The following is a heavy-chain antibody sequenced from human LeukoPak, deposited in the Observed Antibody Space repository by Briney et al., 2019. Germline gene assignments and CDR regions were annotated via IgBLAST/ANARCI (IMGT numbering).Heavy chain of an antibody. V-gene: IGHV4-4*02. CDR3: ASSVDY. CDR2: IYHSGST. CDR1: GGSISSNNW. J-gene: IGHJ4*02. Sequence: PSETLSLTCTVSGGSISSNNWWSWVRQSPGKGLEWIAEIYHSGSTNYNPSLKSRVTISVDKSKNQFSLNLSSVTAADTAVYYCASSVDYWGQGILVTVS.